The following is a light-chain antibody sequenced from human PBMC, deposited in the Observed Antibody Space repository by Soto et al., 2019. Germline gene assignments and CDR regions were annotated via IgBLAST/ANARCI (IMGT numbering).Light chain of an antibody. Sequence: EIVMTQSPATLSVSPGERATLSCRASQSVSSKLAGYQQKPGQAPRLRIYGASTRATGIPARFSGSGSGTEFTLTISCLKSADFEVYYCQQYNNWPYTFGQGTKLEIK. CDR3: QQYNNWPYT. CDR1: QSVSSK. J-gene: IGKJ2*01. V-gene: IGKV3-15*01. CDR2: GAS.